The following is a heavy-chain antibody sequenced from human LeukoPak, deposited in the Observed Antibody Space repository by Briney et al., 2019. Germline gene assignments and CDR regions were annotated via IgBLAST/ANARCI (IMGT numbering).Heavy chain of an antibody. Sequence: GGSLRLSCAASGFTFSSYGMHWVRQAPGKGLEWVAVISYDGSNKYYADSVKGRFTISRDNSKNTLYLQMNSLRAEDTAVYYCAKRRGYSYGYPGYWGQGTLVTVSS. D-gene: IGHD5-18*01. CDR3: AKRRGYSYGYPGY. V-gene: IGHV3-30*18. J-gene: IGHJ4*02. CDR2: ISYDGSNK. CDR1: GFTFSSYG.